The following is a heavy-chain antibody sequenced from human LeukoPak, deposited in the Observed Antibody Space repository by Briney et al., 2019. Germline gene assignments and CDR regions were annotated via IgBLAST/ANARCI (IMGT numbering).Heavy chain of an antibody. CDR1: GFTFSSYS. J-gene: IGHJ4*02. CDR3: ARGGPVGYCSGGSCAADY. CDR2: ISSSSSYI. Sequence: GGSLRLSCAASGFTFSSYSMNWVRQAPGKGLKWVSSISSSSSYIYYADSVKGRFTISRDNAKNSLYLQMNSLRAEDTAVYYCARGGPVGYCSGGSCAADYWGQGTLVTVSS. D-gene: IGHD2-15*01. V-gene: IGHV3-21*01.